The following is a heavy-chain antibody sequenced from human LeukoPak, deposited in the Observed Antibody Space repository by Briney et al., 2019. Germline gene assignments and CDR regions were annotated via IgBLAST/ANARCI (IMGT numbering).Heavy chain of an antibody. J-gene: IGHJ6*02. D-gene: IGHD3-10*01. V-gene: IGHV3-30*18. CDR3: AKDSVWFGDLLGGMDV. CDR2: ISYDGNDK. CDR1: GFTFSKYD. Sequence: GKSLRPSCVASGFTFSKYDMHWVRQAPGKGLEWVAVISYDGNDKYYADSVKGRFTISRDISKNTLYLQMDTLRTEDAAVYYCAKDSVWFGDLLGGMDVWGQGTTVTVSS.